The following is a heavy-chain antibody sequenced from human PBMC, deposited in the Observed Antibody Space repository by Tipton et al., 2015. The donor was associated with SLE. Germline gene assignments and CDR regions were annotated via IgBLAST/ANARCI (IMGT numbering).Heavy chain of an antibody. CDR3: ARALSDFDI. Sequence: SLRLSCAASGFTFSSYAMSWVRQAPGKGLEWVSGISGSGDSPYYADSVEGRFTISRDNSKNTLYLQMNSLRADDTAVYYCARALSDFDIWGQGTMVTVSS. V-gene: IGHV3-23*01. CDR2: ISGSGDSP. D-gene: IGHD2/OR15-2a*01. J-gene: IGHJ3*02. CDR1: GFTFSSYA.